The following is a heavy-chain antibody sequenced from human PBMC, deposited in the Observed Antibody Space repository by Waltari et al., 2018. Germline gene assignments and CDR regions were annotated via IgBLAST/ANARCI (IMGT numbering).Heavy chain of an antibody. CDR1: GFIFSDFY. V-gene: IGHV3-11*04. D-gene: IGHD6-19*01. CDR3: ARGSVANP. J-gene: IGHJ5*02. CDR2: ISNSSDTV. Sequence: QAQLVESGGGLVRPGGSLRLSCTASGFIFSDFYMSWIRQPPGKGLEWIAYISNSSDTVYYADSVKGRFAVSRDNADNSMFLQMNSLRGNDTAVYYCARGSVANPWGQGALVVVSS.